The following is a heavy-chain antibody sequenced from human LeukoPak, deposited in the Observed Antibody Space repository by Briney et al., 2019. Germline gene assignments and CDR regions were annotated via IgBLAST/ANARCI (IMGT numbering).Heavy chain of an antibody. D-gene: IGHD1-26*01. J-gene: IGHJ4*02. V-gene: IGHV3-7*01. CDR2: MNQDGSET. Sequence: GGSLRLSCAASGFTFGRSWMSWVRQAPGKGLEWVADMNQDGSETHYVDSLKGRFTISRDNAMNSLYLQLDNLGAEDTAVYYCARDRRSASNTWEGYDYWGQGTLVTVSS. CDR1: GFTFGRSW. CDR3: ARDRRSASNTWEGYDY.